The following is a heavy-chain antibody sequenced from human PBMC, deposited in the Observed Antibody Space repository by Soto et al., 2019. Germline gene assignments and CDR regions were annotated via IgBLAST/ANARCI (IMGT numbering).Heavy chain of an antibody. Sequence: EVQLVESGGGLVQPGRSLRLSCAASGFTFHDCAMHWVRLAPGKGLEWVSGISWNSGSIAYADSVKGRFTISRDNAKNSLYLQMNSLRTEDTALYYCAKAWSYYASGSYYDYWGQGTLVTVSS. CDR2: ISWNSGSI. J-gene: IGHJ4*02. CDR3: AKAWSYYASGSYYDY. V-gene: IGHV3-9*01. D-gene: IGHD3-10*01. CDR1: GFTFHDCA.